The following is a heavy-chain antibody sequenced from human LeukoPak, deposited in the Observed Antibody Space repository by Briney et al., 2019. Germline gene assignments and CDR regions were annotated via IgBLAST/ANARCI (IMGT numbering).Heavy chain of an antibody. Sequence: GGSLRLSCAASGFTFSIYWMHWVRQGPGKGLVWVSRINTDGSSTTYADSVKGRFTISSDNAKNTLYLQMNSLRAEDTAVYYCVRSIGLTGGGVDVWGQGTTVTVSS. V-gene: IGHV3-74*01. D-gene: IGHD3-9*01. J-gene: IGHJ6*02. CDR2: INTDGSST. CDR1: GFTFSIYW. CDR3: VRSIGLTGGGVDV.